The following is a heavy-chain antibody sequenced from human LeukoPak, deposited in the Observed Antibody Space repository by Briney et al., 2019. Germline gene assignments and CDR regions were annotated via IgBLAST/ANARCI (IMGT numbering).Heavy chain of an antibody. J-gene: IGHJ4*02. Sequence: SETLSLTCSVSGGSISRNYWNWIRQPAGKGPEWIWYTYDTGSTIYTPSLKSRVTISLDTSRNQVSLKLISVTAADTAVYYCARLPPSHLGYFDYGSQGIPVTVSS. V-gene: IGHV4-59*01. CDR3: ARLPPSHLGYFDY. CDR1: GGSISRNY. D-gene: IGHD3-3*02. CDR2: TYDTGST.